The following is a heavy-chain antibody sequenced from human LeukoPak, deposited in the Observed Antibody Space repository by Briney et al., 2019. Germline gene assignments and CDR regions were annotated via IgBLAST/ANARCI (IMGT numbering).Heavy chain of an antibody. J-gene: IGHJ4*02. V-gene: IGHV1-24*01. CDR2: FDPEDGET. CDR3: ATVPKPYYYDSSGYLDY. Sequence: ASVKVSCKVSGYTLTELSMHWVRQAPGKGFEWMGGFDPEDGETIYAQKFQGRVTMTEDTSTDTAYMELSSLRSEDTAVYYCATVPKPYYYDSSGYLDYWGQGTLVTVSS. CDR1: GYTLTELS. D-gene: IGHD3-22*01.